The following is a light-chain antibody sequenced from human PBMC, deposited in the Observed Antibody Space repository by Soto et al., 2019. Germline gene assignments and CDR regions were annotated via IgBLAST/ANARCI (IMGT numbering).Light chain of an antibody. CDR3: QQLNSYPLT. CDR2: AAS. V-gene: IGKV1-9*01. CDR1: QGISSY. J-gene: IGKJ4*01. Sequence: DIQLTQSPSFLSASVGDRATITCRANQGISSYLAWYQQKPGKAPKLLIYAASTLQSGVPSRFSGSGSGTEFTLTISSLQPEDFATYYCQQLNSYPLTFGGGTKVEIK.